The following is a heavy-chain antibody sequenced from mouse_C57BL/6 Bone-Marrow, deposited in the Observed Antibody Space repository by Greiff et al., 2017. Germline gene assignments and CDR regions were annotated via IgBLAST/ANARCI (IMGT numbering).Heavy chain of an antibody. CDR2: INPGSGGT. CDR1: GYAFTNYL. V-gene: IGHV1-54*01. D-gene: IGHD1-1*01. J-gene: IGHJ2*01. Sequence: VQLQQSGAELVRPGTSVKVSCKASGYAFTNYLIEWVKQRPGQGLEWIGVINPGSGGTNYNEKFKGKATLTADHSSSSAYMQLSSLTSEDSAVYFCARFYYYGSSLFDYWGQGTTLTVSS. CDR3: ARFYYYGSSLFDY.